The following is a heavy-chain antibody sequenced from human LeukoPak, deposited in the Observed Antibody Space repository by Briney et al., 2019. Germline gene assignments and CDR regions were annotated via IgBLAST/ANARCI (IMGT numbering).Heavy chain of an antibody. D-gene: IGHD1-1*01. CDR3: AKDRGAGTSPLGFDY. V-gene: IGHV3-23*01. J-gene: IGHJ4*02. CDR2: ISGSGGST. Sequence: PGGSLRLSCAASGFTFSSYAMSWVRQAPGKGLEWVSAISGSGGSTYYADSVKGRFTISRDNSKNTLYLQMNSLRAEDTAVYYCAKDRGAGTSPLGFDYWGQGTLVTVSS. CDR1: GFTFSSYA.